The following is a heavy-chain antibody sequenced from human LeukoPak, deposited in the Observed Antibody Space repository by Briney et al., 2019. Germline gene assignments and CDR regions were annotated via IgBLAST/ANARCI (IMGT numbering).Heavy chain of an antibody. CDR2: IERDGSVR. CDR1: GFTFSDYW. CDR3: ARELWPGDY. D-gene: IGHD3-16*01. Sequence: GGSMRLSCTASGFTFSDYWMGWVRQAPGKGLEWVVDIERDGSVRNYVDSVKGRFTISRDNAKKTLYLQMNSLRVEDTGVYYCARELWPGDYWGQGTLVTVSS. V-gene: IGHV3-7*01. J-gene: IGHJ4*02.